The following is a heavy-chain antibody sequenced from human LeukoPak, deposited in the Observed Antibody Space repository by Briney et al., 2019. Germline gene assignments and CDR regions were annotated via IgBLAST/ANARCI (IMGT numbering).Heavy chain of an antibody. V-gene: IGHV3-7*01. CDR2: INQGGSEK. CDR1: GFTFATYT. J-gene: IGHJ4*02. Sequence: GGSLRLSCEASGFTFATYTMSWVRQAPGKGLEWLANINQGGSEKYYVDSVKGRFTISRDNAKNSLFLQMNSLRAEDTAVYYCARDVGDLWGQGTLVTVSS. D-gene: IGHD2-21*02. CDR3: ARDVGDL.